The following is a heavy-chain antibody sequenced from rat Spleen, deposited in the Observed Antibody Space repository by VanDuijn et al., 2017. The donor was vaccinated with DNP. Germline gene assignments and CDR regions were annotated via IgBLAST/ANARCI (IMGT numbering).Heavy chain of an antibody. CDR1: FYPLTRSNK. J-gene: IGHJ3*01. Sequence: EVLLQESGPGHVKPPQSLSLTCSVTFYPLTRSNKWNWIRKFPANKLEWMGHIDGGGRPNYNPSLKSPISTNRDTYKNQFFLQVNSVTTEDTATYYCARSGYNTDYYHLGAYWGQGTLVTVSS. CDR2: IDGGGRP. V-gene: IGHV3-3*01. D-gene: IGHD1-6*01. CDR3: ARSGYNTDYYHLGAY.